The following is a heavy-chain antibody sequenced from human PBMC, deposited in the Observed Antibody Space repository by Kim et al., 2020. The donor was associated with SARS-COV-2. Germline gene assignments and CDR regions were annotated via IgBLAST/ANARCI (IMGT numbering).Heavy chain of an antibody. Sequence: GGSLRLSCAASGFTFSSYAMHWVRQAPGKGLDWVAVISYDGSNKYYADSVKGRFTISRDNSKNTLYLQMNSLRAEDTAVYYCARERIAAAGTCAFDIWGQGTMVTVSS. CDR3: ARERIAAAGTCAFDI. V-gene: IGHV3-30*04. CDR2: ISYDGSNK. CDR1: GFTFSSYA. J-gene: IGHJ3*02. D-gene: IGHD6-13*01.